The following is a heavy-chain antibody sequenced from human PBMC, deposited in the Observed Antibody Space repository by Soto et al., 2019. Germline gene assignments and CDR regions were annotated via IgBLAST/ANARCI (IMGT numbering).Heavy chain of an antibody. CDR3: ARANSGSYFLPVDY. D-gene: IGHD1-26*01. CDR1: GFTFSSYA. Sequence: QVQLVESGGGVVQPGRSLRLSCAASGFTFSSYAMHWVRQAPGKGLEWVAVISYDGSNKYYADSVKGRFTISRDNSKNTLYLQLNSLIAEDTAVYYCARANSGSYFLPVDYCAHGTLVTVSS. V-gene: IGHV3-30-3*01. CDR2: ISYDGSNK. J-gene: IGHJ4*01.